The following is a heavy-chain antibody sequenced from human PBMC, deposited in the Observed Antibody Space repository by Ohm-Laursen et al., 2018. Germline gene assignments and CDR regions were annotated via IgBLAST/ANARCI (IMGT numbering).Heavy chain of an antibody. D-gene: IGHD6-19*01. CDR2: INPSGGST. J-gene: IGHJ6*02. Sequence: GASVKVSCKASGYTFTSYYMHWVRQAPGQGLEWMGIINPSGGSTSYAQKFQGRVTMTRDTSTSTVYMELSSLRSEDTAVYYCARAGYSSGWPSEPGLGMDVWGQGTTVTVSS. CDR1: GYTFTSYY. CDR3: ARAGYSSGWPSEPGLGMDV. V-gene: IGHV1-46*01.